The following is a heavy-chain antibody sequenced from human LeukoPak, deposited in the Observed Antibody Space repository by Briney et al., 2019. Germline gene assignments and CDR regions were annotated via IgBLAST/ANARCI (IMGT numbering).Heavy chain of an antibody. CDR1: GYTFSSYG. CDR2: IWYDGNNK. Sequence: GGSLRLSCAASGYTFSSYGMHWVRQAPGKGLEWVAVIWYDGNNKYYADSVKGRFTISRDNSKNTLYLQMNSLRAEDTAVYYCARSTSSEYDIYHFDYWGQGTLVTVSS. D-gene: IGHD3-9*01. J-gene: IGHJ4*02. V-gene: IGHV3-33*08. CDR3: ARSTSSEYDIYHFDY.